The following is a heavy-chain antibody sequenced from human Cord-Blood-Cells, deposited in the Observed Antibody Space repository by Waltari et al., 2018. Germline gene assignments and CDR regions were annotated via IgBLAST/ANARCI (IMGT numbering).Heavy chain of an antibody. Sequence: QVQLVQSGAEVKKPGASVKVSCNASGYTFTSYDINWVRQATGQGLEWRGWMNPSSGNTGYAQKFQGRVTMTRNTSISTAYMELSSLRSDDTAVYYCASWVNSDAFDIWGQGTMVTVSS. D-gene: IGHD6-13*01. J-gene: IGHJ3*02. CDR3: ASWVNSDAFDI. CDR2: MNPSSGNT. CDR1: GYTFTSYD. V-gene: IGHV1-8*01.